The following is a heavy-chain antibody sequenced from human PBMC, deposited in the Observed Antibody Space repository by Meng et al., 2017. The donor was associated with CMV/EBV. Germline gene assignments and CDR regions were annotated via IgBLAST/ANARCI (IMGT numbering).Heavy chain of an antibody. Sequence: ESLKISCTVSGGSVSSGSYYWSWIRQPPGKGLEWIGYIYYSGSTNYNPSPKSRVTISVDTSKNQFSLKLSSVTAADTAVYYCARVRVLPNRGTKLLYLNWFDPWGQGTLVTVSS. J-gene: IGHJ5*02. D-gene: IGHD2-2*02. CDR1: GGSVSSGSYY. V-gene: IGHV4-61*01. CDR2: IYYSGST. CDR3: ARVRVLPNRGTKLLYLNWFDP.